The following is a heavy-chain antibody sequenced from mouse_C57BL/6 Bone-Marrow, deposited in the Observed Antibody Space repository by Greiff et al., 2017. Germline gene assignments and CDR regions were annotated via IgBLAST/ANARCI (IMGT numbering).Heavy chain of an antibody. CDR3: AREEDYAWFAY. J-gene: IGHJ3*01. CDR2: INPNNGGT. Sequence: VQLQQSGPELVKPGASVKILCKASGYTFTDYNMDWVKQSHGKSLEWIGDINPNNGGTIYNQKFKGKATLTVDKSSSTAYMELRSLTSEDTAVYYCAREEDYAWFAYWGQGTLVTVSA. CDR1: GYTFTDYN. V-gene: IGHV1-18*01. D-gene: IGHD2-4*01.